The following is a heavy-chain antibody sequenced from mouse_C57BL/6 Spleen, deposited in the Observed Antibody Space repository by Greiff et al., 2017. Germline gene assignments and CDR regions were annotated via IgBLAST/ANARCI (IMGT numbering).Heavy chain of an antibody. CDR2: IDPSDSET. CDR3: TVVGKNFDY. D-gene: IGHD2-1*01. J-gene: IGHJ2*01. V-gene: IGHV1-52*01. Sequence: QVQLQQPGAELVRPGSSVKLSCKASGYTFTSYGMHWVKQRPIQGLEWIGNIDPSDSETYYAQKFKDQATLTVDKSSSTAYMQLSSLTSEDSAVXYCTVVGKNFDYWGQGTTLTVSS. CDR1: GYTFTSYG.